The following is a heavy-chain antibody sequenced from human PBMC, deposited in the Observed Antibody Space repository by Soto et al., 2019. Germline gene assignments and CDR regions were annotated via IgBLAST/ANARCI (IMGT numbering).Heavy chain of an antibody. D-gene: IGHD2-2*01. J-gene: IGHJ3*02. CDR2: INPNSGGT. Sequence: QVQLVQSGAEVKKPGASVKVSCKASGYTFTGCYMHWVRQAPGQGLEWMGWINPNSGGTNYAQKFQGWVTMTRDTSISTAYMELSRLRSDDTAVYYCARDRYCSSTSCQNDAFDIWGQGTMVTVSS. V-gene: IGHV1-2*04. CDR3: ARDRYCSSTSCQNDAFDI. CDR1: GYTFTGCY.